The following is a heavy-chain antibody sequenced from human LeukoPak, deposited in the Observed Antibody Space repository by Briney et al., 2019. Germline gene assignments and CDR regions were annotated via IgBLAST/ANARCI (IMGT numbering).Heavy chain of an antibody. V-gene: IGHV3-21*01. D-gene: IGHD6-25*01. Sequence: GGSLRLSCAASGFTFSSYSMNWVRQAPGKGLEWVSSISSSSTYIYYADSVKGRFTISRDDAKNSLYLQMNSLRAEDTAGYYCARAREAEAIDSWGQGTLVTVSS. CDR3: ARAREAEAIDS. CDR1: GFTFSSYS. J-gene: IGHJ4*02. CDR2: ISSSSTYI.